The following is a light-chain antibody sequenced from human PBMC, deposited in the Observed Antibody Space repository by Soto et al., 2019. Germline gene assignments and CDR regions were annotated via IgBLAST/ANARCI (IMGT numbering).Light chain of an antibody. CDR2: SAS. J-gene: IGKJ1*01. CDR3: QQSYSIPRT. V-gene: IGKV1-39*01. CDR1: QSMSNY. Sequence: DIQMTQSPSSLSASVGDRVTITCRASQSMSNYLHWYQQQPGKAPKLLIYSASTLQAGVPSRFSGSGSGTDFTLTIISLQPEDFATYYCQQSYSIPRTFGQGTTVEIK.